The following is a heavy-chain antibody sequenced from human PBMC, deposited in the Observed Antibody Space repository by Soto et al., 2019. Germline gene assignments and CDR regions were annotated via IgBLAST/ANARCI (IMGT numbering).Heavy chain of an antibody. V-gene: IGHV3-30*18. CDR2: VSHDGRNT. J-gene: IGHJ4*02. D-gene: IGHD6-19*01. Sequence: PGGSLGLSCAASGFTFSDYAMHWVRQAPGKGLEWVAVVSHDGRNTHYADSVKGRFTISRDGSKNTVSLEMTSLRAEDTAVYYCAKGGRQWLVTSDFNYWGQGA. CDR1: GFTFSDYA. CDR3: AKGGRQWLVTSDFNY.